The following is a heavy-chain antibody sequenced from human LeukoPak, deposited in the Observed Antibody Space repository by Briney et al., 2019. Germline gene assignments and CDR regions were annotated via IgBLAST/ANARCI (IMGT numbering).Heavy chain of an antibody. J-gene: IGHJ6*03. CDR2: VNESGGT. Sequence: PSETLSLTCAVYIDSFSNYHWNWIRQTPAKGMEWIGEVNESGGTNISPSLRSRVILSVDTSKNQFSLKVTSVTAADTAVYYCARVRLPPYYYYFYYMDVWGTGTTVTVSS. V-gene: IGHV4-34*01. D-gene: IGHD5-18*01. CDR1: IDSFSNYH. CDR3: ARVRLPPYYYYFYYMDV.